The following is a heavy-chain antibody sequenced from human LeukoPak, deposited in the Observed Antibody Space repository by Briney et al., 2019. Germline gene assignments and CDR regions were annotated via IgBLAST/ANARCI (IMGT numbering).Heavy chain of an antibody. J-gene: IGHJ4*02. Sequence: PGGSLRLSCAASGFTFSSYSMNWVRQAPGKGLDWVAVISYDGSNKYYADSVKGRFTISRDNSKNTLYLEMNSQRVEDTAEYYCARNLCWVVTGSILDYWGQGTLVTVSS. CDR1: GFTFSSYS. V-gene: IGHV3-30*03. CDR3: ARNLCWVVTGSILDY. CDR2: ISYDGSNK. D-gene: IGHD2-21*02.